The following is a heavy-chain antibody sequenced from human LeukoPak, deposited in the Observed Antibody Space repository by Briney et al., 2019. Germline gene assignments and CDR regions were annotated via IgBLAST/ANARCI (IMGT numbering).Heavy chain of an antibody. CDR3: ASYGGSYGGGC. V-gene: IGHV4-59*08. CDR2: IYYSGST. Sequence: SETLSLTCTVSGGSISSYYWSWIRQPPGKGLEWIGYIYYSGSTNYNPSLKSRVTISVDTSKNQFSLKLSSVTAADTAVYYCASYGGSYGGGCWGQGTLVTVSS. J-gene: IGHJ4*02. CDR1: GGSISSYY. D-gene: IGHD1-26*01.